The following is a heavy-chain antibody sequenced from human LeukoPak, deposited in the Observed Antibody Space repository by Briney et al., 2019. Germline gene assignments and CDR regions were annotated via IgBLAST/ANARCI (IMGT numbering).Heavy chain of an antibody. CDR2: ISAYNGNT. Sequence: ASVKVSCKACGYTFTSYGISWVRQAPGQGLEWMGWISAYNGNTNYAQKLQGRVTMTTDTSTSTAYMELRRLRSDATAVYYWAKNPYDNSGYYGVDEFDYWGQGTLGTVSS. J-gene: IGHJ4*02. CDR1: GYTFTSYG. D-gene: IGHD3-22*01. V-gene: IGHV1-18*01. CDR3: AKNPYDNSGYYGVDEFDY.